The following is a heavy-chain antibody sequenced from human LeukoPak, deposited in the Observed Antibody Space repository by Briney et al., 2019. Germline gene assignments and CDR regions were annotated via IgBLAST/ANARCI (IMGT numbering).Heavy chain of an antibody. J-gene: IGHJ5*02. CDR1: GFSFSDYA. Sequence: GGSLRLSCTASGFSFSDYAMSWVRQAPGKGLEWVSSITDSGGSTYYADSVKGRFTISRDNSKNTLYLQMNSLRAEDTAVYYCAKDFRHLVGAEFDPWGQGTLVTVSS. CDR3: AKDFRHLVGAEFDP. D-gene: IGHD1-26*01. V-gene: IGHV3-23*01. CDR2: ITDSGGST.